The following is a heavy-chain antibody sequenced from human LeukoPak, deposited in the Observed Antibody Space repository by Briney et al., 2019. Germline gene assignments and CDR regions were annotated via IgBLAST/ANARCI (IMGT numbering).Heavy chain of an antibody. CDR1: GFTFSSYG. Sequence: GGSLRLSCAASGFTFSSYGMHWVRQAPGKGLEWVAFIRNDGSKEYYVDSVKGRFTISRYNSKNRLHLQMNSLRAEDTAVYYCGKTVSSNAIDMWGQGTMVTVSS. CDR3: GKTVSSNAIDM. D-gene: IGHD4-11*01. V-gene: IGHV3-30*02. J-gene: IGHJ3*02. CDR2: IRNDGSKE.